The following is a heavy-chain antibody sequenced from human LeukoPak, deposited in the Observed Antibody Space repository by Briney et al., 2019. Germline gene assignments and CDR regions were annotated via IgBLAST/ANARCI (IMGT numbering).Heavy chain of an antibody. CDR3: TSYNTRDAFHI. V-gene: IGHV3-15*01. J-gene: IGHJ3*02. CDR1: GFTVNYAW. D-gene: IGHD1-14*01. CDR2: IKKKTDCGTT. Sequence: GGSLTLSCAVSGFTVNYAWMSWVRQAPAKGLEWVGRIKKKTDCGTTDYAAPVKGRFTISRDDSKNALYVEMNSLKTEDTAVYYCTSYNTRDAFHIWGQGTMVSVSS.